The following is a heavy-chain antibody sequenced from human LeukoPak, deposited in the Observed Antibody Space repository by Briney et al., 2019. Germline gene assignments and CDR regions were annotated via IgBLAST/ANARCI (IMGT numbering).Heavy chain of an antibody. D-gene: IGHD6-13*01. CDR3: AIQSIAAAVDP. V-gene: IGHV1-69*06. Sequence: SVKVSCKASGYTFTGYYIHWVRQAPGQGLEWMGGIIPIFGTANYAQKFQGRVTITADKSTSTAYMELSSLRSEDTAVYYCAIQSIAAAVDPWGQGTLVTVSS. CDR1: GYTFTGYY. CDR2: IIPIFGTA. J-gene: IGHJ5*02.